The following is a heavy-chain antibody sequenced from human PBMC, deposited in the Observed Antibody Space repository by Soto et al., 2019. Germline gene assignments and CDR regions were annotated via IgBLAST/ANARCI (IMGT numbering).Heavy chain of an antibody. CDR2: INAGNGNT. D-gene: IGHD5-18*01. J-gene: IGHJ4*02. CDR3: ARDTGYSYGYN. CDR1: GYTFNSYA. Sequence: QVQLVQSGAEVKKPGASVKVSCKASGYTFNSYAMNWVRQAPGQRLEWMGWINAGNGNTKYSQKCQGRVTITRDTSASTAYMELSSVRSEDTAVYYCARDTGYSYGYNWGQGTLVTVSS. V-gene: IGHV1-3*01.